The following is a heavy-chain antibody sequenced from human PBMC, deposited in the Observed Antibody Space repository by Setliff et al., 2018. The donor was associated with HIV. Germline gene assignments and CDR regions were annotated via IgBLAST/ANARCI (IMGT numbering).Heavy chain of an antibody. CDR1: SYSISSGYY. J-gene: IGHJ4*02. V-gene: IGHV4-38-2*01. CDR3: ARSRLHYYDSSGYYPSYFDY. Sequence: SETLSLTCAVSSYSISSGYYWGWIRQPPGKGLEWFGEINHSGSTNYNPSLKSRVTISVDTSKNQFSLKLSSATAADTAVYYCARSRLHYYDSSGYYPSYFDYWGQGTLVTVSS. CDR2: INHSGST. D-gene: IGHD3-22*01.